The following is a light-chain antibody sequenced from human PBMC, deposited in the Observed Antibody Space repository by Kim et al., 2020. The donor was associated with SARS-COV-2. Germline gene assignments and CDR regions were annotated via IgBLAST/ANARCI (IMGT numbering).Light chain of an antibody. V-gene: IGKV3-20*01. Sequence: EIVLTQSPGTLSLSPGEGATLSCRASQRVPSNSLAWYQQQPGQAPRLLIYDASTRATGTADRFSGGGSGTYFTLTISRLEPPDFAVYYCQQYGTSATFGGGAKV. J-gene: IGKJ4*01. CDR2: DAS. CDR3: QQYGTSAT. CDR1: QRVPSNS.